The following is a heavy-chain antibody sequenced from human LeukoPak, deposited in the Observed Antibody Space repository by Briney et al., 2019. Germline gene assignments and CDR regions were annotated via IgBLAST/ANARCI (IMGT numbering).Heavy chain of an antibody. CDR2: IRYDGSNK. Sequence: SCKASGYTFTSYGISWVRQAPGKGLEWVAFIRYDGSNKYYADSVKGRFTISRDNSKNTLYLQMNSLRAEDTAVYYCAKGVSSGYYYYYYYMDVWGKGTTVTISS. CDR3: AKGVSSGYYYYYYYMDV. D-gene: IGHD3-22*01. CDR1: GYTFTSYG. V-gene: IGHV3-30*02. J-gene: IGHJ6*03.